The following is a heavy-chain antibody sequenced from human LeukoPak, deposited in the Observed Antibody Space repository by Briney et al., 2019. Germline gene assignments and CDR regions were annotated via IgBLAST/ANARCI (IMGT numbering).Heavy chain of an antibody. CDR1: GFTFSSYS. CDR3: ARGAPYYYDIIGMVDNYYYGMDV. J-gene: IGHJ6*02. V-gene: IGHV3-48*02. Sequence: GGSLRLSCAASGFTFSSYSMNWVRQAPGKGLEWVSYISSSSSTIYYADSVKGRFTISRDNAKNSLYLQMNSLRDEDTAVYYCARGAPYYYDIIGMVDNYYYGMDVWGQGTTVTVSS. CDR2: ISSSSSTI. D-gene: IGHD3-22*01.